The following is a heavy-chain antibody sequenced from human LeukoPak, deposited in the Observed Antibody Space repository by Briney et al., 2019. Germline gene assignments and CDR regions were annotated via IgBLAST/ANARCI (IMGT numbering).Heavy chain of an antibody. Sequence: GGSLRLSCAASGFTFSSYSMNWVRQAPGKGLGRVSSISSSSSYIYYADSVKGRFTISRDNAKKSLYLQMNSLRAEDTAVYYCARAYSGTYGLGYYYMDVWGKGTTVTVSS. V-gene: IGHV3-21*01. CDR2: ISSSSSYI. CDR1: GFTFSSYS. D-gene: IGHD1-26*01. J-gene: IGHJ6*03. CDR3: ARAYSGTYGLGYYYMDV.